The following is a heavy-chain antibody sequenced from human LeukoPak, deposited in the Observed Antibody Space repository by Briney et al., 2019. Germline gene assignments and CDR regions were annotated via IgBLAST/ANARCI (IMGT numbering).Heavy chain of an antibody. CDR3: AKDLAWGLDY. CDR1: GFTFSSYA. J-gene: IGHJ4*02. Sequence: GGSLRLSCAASGFTFSSYAMAWVRQAPGKGLEWVSVIGRSGADIQYVDSVKGRFTISRDNSKNTLYLQMNSLRAEDTAVYYCAKDLAWGLDYWGQGALVTVSS. D-gene: IGHD3/OR15-3a*01. CDR2: IGRSGADI. V-gene: IGHV3-23*01.